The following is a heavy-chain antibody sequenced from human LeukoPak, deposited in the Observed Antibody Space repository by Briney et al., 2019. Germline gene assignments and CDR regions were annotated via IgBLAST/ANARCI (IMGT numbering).Heavy chain of an antibody. J-gene: IGHJ4*02. CDR1: GFTFSSYG. CDR3: ARGRWDYYDSSGYYPTLYFDY. V-gene: IGHV3-33*01. Sequence: PGGSLRLSCAASGFTFSSYGMHWVRQAPGKGLEWVAVIWYDGSNKYYADSVKGRFTISRDNSKNTLYLQMNSLRAEDTAVYYCARGRWDYYDSSGYYPTLYFDYWGQGTLVTVSS. D-gene: IGHD3-22*01. CDR2: IWYDGSNK.